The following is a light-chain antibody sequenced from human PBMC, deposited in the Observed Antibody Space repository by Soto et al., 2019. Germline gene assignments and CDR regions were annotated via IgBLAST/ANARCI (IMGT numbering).Light chain of an antibody. CDR3: AAWDDRLNGPV. V-gene: IGLV1-44*01. Sequence: QSVLTQPPSVSAAPGQKVTISCSGSSSNIGNNYVSWYQQLPGTAPKLLIYTNDQRPSGVPDRFSGSKSDTSASLAISGLQSEDEADYYCAAWDDRLNGPVFGGGTKLTVL. J-gene: IGLJ2*01. CDR2: TND. CDR1: SSNIGNNY.